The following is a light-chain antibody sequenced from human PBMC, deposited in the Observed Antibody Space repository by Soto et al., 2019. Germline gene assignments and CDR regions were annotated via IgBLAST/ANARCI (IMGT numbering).Light chain of an antibody. V-gene: IGKV2-28*01. CDR3: MQALQTPYT. CDR1: QSILHSNGYNY. J-gene: IGKJ2*01. Sequence: DIVMTQSPLSLPVTPGEPASISCRSSQSILHSNGYNYLDWYVQKPGQSPQLLIYLGSNRASGVPDRFSGSASGTDFTLKISRVEAEDVGVYYCMQALQTPYTFGQGTKLEIK. CDR2: LGS.